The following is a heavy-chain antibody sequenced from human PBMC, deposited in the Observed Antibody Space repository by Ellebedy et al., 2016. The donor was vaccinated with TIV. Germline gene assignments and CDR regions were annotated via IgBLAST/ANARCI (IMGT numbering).Heavy chain of an antibody. CDR3: SKPLGRDSGYDFAFDI. D-gene: IGHD5-12*01. J-gene: IGHJ3*02. CDR1: GFIFTDYG. V-gene: IGHV3-30*18. CDR2: ISYDGSKI. Sequence: GGSLRLSXAASGFIFTDYGMHWVRQAPGKGLEWVAVISYDGSKIYYTDSVKGRFTISRDNSKNTVYLQMNSLRAEDTAVYYCSKPLGRDSGYDFAFDIWGQGTMVTVSS.